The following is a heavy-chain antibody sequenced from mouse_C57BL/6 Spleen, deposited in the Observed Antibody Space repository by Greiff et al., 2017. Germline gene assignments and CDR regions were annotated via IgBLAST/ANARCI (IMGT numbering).Heavy chain of an antibody. V-gene: IGHV1-81*01. J-gene: IGHJ2*01. CDR2: IYPRSGNA. CDR3: ALDSSGYANLDY. Sequence: QVQLQQSGAELARPGASVKLSCRASGYTFTSYGVSWVKQRTGQGLEWIGEIYPRSGNAYYSEKFKGKATLTADKSSSTAYMELRSLTSEDSAVYFCALDSSGYANLDYWGQGTTLTVSS. D-gene: IGHD3-2*02. CDR1: GYTFTSYG.